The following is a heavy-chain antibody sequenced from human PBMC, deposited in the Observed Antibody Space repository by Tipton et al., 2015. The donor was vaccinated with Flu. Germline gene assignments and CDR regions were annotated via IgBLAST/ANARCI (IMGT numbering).Heavy chain of an antibody. CDR2: VYYTGTT. CDR3: ATPALYYYYSGVDV. Sequence: TLSLTCTVSGGSISNFDYYWGWIRQPPGKGLEWIASVYYTGTTYYNPSLKSRVTISVDTSKNQISLKLNSVTAADTAIYYCATPALYYYYSGVDVWGLGTSVTVSS. CDR1: GGSISNFDYY. J-gene: IGHJ6*02. V-gene: IGHV4-39*01.